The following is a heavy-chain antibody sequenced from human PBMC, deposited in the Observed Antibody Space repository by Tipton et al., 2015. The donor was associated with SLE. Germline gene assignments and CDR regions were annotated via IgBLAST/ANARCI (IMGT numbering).Heavy chain of an antibody. D-gene: IGHD2-21*01. Sequence: TLSLTCTVSDGSFPNTNYYWAWIRQPPGKGLEWIGSLYYGGNNYYNPSLESRVTISEDTSKSQISLKVTSVTAADTAVYFCARQLWRLSPQGFDVWGQGTAVTVSS. CDR2: LYYGGNN. V-gene: IGHV4-39*01. CDR1: DGSFPNTNYY. J-gene: IGHJ3*01. CDR3: ARQLWRLSPQGFDV.